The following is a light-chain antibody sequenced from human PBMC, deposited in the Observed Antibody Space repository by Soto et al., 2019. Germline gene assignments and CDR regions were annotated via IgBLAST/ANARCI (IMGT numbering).Light chain of an antibody. Sequence: QSALTQPPSVSRSPGQSVTISCTGTSSDVGSYNRVSWYQQPPGTARKLMIHEVSNRHSWVPGRCTGSKSGNTAYLTISALQAEDEAHYYCSLYTSNSTFYVFGAGTKVTVL. J-gene: IGLJ1*01. CDR1: SSDVGSYNR. CDR3: SLYTSNSTFYV. V-gene: IGLV2-18*01. CDR2: EVS.